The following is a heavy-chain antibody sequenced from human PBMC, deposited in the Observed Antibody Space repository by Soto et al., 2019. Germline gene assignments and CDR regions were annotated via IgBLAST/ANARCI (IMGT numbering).Heavy chain of an antibody. CDR2: IAYDASTK. V-gene: IGHV3-30-3*01. D-gene: IGHD2-8*02. Sequence: QAQLVESGGGVVQPGRSLRLSCTVSGFAFGTSTMHWVRQTPGKGLEWVALIAYDASTKYYAASVESRFTLSRDNSKSTLYLQMNSLKIEHTGVYHCAGNDEIYSGVAGWFDPWGQGTLVTVSS. CDR1: GFAFGTST. CDR3: AGNDEIYSGVAGWFDP. J-gene: IGHJ5*02.